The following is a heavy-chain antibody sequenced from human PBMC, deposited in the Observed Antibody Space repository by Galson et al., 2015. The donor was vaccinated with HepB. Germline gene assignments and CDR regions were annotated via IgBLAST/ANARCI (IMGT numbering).Heavy chain of an antibody. Sequence: SLRLSCAASGFTFSSYAMHWVRQAPGKGLEWVAVISYDGSNKYYADSVKGRFTISRDNSKNTLYLQMNSLRAEDTAVYYCARDQWVVDYGMDVWGQGTTVTVSS. CDR1: GFTFSSYA. V-gene: IGHV3-30-3*01. CDR3: ARDQWVVDYGMDV. D-gene: IGHD2-15*01. CDR2: ISYDGSNK. J-gene: IGHJ6*02.